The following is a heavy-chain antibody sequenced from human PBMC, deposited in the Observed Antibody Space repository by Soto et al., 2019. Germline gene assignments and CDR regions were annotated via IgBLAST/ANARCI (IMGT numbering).Heavy chain of an antibody. Sequence: QVQLVQSGAEVKKPGSSVKVSCRASGDTFTNYVINWVRQAPGQGLEWMGRIIPILEKTHYAQKFEGTVTIAADSSTSTAYMELSSRRSDDTAVYFCATDHAMHYGDYPFESWGQGRLVTVSS. V-gene: IGHV1-69*04. D-gene: IGHD4-17*01. CDR2: IIPILEKT. CDR1: GDTFTNYV. CDR3: ATDHAMHYGDYPFES. J-gene: IGHJ4*02.